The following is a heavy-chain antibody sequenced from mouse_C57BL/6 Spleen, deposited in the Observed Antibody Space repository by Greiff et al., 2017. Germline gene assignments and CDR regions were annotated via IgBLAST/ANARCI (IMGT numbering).Heavy chain of an antibody. CDR3: ARRGPYYFDY. Sequence: QVQLQQPGAELVMPGASVKLSCKASGYTFTSYWMHWVKQRPGQGLEWIGEIDPSDSYTNYNQKFKGKSTLTVDKSSSTAYMQLSSLTSEESAVYYCARRGPYYFDYWGQGTTLTVSS. J-gene: IGHJ2*01. CDR2: IDPSDSYT. CDR1: GYTFTSYW. V-gene: IGHV1-69*01.